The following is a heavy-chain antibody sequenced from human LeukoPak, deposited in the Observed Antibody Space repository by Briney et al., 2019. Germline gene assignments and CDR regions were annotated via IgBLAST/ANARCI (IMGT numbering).Heavy chain of an antibody. V-gene: IGHV3-53*01. CDR1: GFTVSSNY. CDR3: ARDSGDYYDSSGYPLGAFDI. D-gene: IGHD3-22*01. J-gene: IGHJ3*02. Sequence: GRSLRLSCAASGFTVSSNYMSWVRQAPGKGLEWVSVIYSGGSTYYADSVKGRFTISRDNSKNTLYLQMNSLRAEDTAVYYCARDSGDYYDSSGYPLGAFDIWGQGTMVTVSS. CDR2: IYSGGST.